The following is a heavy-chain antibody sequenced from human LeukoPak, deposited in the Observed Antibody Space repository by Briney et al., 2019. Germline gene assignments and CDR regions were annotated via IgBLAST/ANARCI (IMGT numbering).Heavy chain of an antibody. J-gene: IGHJ3*02. D-gene: IGHD3-22*01. CDR1: GFTFSSYA. CDR3: VRILGIAMIHHHDAFDI. V-gene: IGHV3-7*01. Sequence: GGSLRLSCAASGFTFSSYAMHWVRQAPGKGLEWVANIKQDGSQKYYVDSVKGRFTISRDNAKNSLYLQMNSLRAEDAAVYYCVRILGIAMIHHHDAFDIWGQGTMVTVSS. CDR2: IKQDGSQK.